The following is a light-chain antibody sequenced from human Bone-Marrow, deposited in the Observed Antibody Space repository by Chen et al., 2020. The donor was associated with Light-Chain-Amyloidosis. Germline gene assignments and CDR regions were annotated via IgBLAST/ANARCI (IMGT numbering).Light chain of an antibody. J-gene: IGLJ3*02. Sequence: QSVLTQPPSASGTPGQRVTISCSGSMSNIGNNVVNWYQHLPGTAPRLLINTDYKLPSGLPDRVSGSKSGTSASLALSGLQSEDEADYYCATWDDSLNGPLFGGGTKLTVL. CDR1: MSNIGNNV. CDR3: ATWDDSLNGPL. CDR2: TDY. V-gene: IGLV1-44*01.